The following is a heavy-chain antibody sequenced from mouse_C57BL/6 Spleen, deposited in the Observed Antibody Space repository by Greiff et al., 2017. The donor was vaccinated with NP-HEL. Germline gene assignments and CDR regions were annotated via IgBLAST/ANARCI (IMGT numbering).Heavy chain of an antibody. V-gene: IGHV1-61*01. J-gene: IGHJ2*01. CDR3: ARRLATDFDY. CDR2: IYPSDSET. Sequence: VKLQQPGAELVRPGSSVKLSCKASGYTFTSYWMDWVKQRPGQGLEWIGNIYPSDSETHYNQKFKDKATLTVDKSSSTAYMQLSSLTSEDSAVYYCARRLATDFDYWGQGTTLTVSS. CDR1: GYTFTSYW. D-gene: IGHD1-2*01.